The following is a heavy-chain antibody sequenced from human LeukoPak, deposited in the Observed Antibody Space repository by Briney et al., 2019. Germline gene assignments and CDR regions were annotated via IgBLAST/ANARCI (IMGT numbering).Heavy chain of an antibody. V-gene: IGHV3-21*01. Sequence: GGSLRLSCAASGFTFSSFGMNWVRQAPGKGLEWVSSISSSSSYIYYADSVKGRFTVSRDNAKNSLYLQMNSLRAEDTAVYYCEAEYGSGSYYNGGDNYYFDYWGQGTLVTVSS. J-gene: IGHJ4*02. CDR2: ISSSSSYI. D-gene: IGHD3-10*01. CDR1: GFTFSSFG. CDR3: EAEYGSGSYYNGGDNYYFDY.